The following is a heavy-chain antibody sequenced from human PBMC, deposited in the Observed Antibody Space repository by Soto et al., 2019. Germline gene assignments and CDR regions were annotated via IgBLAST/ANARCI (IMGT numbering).Heavy chain of an antibody. Sequence: GGSLRLSCAASGFAFSSYDMHWVRQSTGKGLEWVSAIGTAGDTYYPGSVKGRFTISRENAKNSLYLQMNSLRAGDTAVYYCARVKHTAMSEDYYGMDVWGQGTTVTVSS. V-gene: IGHV3-13*01. CDR3: ARVKHTAMSEDYYGMDV. J-gene: IGHJ6*02. CDR2: IGTAGDT. D-gene: IGHD5-18*01. CDR1: GFAFSSYD.